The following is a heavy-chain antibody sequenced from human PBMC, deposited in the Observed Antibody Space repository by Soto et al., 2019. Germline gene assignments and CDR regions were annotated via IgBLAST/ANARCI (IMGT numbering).Heavy chain of an antibody. CDR1: GFTFSSYA. CDR2: ISYDGSNK. Sequence: GGSLSLSCAASGFTFSSYAMHWVRQAPGKGLEWVAVISYDGSNKYYADSVKGRFTISRDNSKNTLYLQMNSLRAEDTAVYYCARDLDILTGYAPDWFDYWGQGPLVTDSS. D-gene: IGHD3-9*01. V-gene: IGHV3-30-3*01. J-gene: IGHJ4*02. CDR3: ARDLDILTGYAPDWFDY.